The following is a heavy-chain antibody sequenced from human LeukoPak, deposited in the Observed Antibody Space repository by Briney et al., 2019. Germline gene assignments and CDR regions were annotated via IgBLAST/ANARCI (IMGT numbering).Heavy chain of an antibody. CDR3: ARDFGPYGMDV. D-gene: IGHD3-16*01. Sequence: GGSLRLSCAASGFTLSSYWMHWVRHAPGKGLVWVSRINSDGSRTYYADSVKGRFTISRDNAKNTLYLQMNSLRAEDTAVYYCARDFGPYGMDVWGQGTTVTVSS. J-gene: IGHJ6*02. V-gene: IGHV3-74*01. CDR2: INSDGSRT. CDR1: GFTLSSYW.